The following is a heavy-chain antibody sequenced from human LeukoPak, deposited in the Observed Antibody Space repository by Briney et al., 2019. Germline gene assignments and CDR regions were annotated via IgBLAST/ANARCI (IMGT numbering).Heavy chain of an antibody. V-gene: IGHV4-39*07. CDR3: ARDETLTALFDY. CDR2: IHHGGST. Sequence: SETLSLTCTVSGGSISSSSYYWGWIRQSPGKGLEWIGSIHHGGSTYYNPSLKSRVTISVDTSKSQFSLKVTSVTAAGSAVYYCARDETLTALFDYWGQGTLVTVSS. CDR1: GGSISSSSYY. J-gene: IGHJ4*02.